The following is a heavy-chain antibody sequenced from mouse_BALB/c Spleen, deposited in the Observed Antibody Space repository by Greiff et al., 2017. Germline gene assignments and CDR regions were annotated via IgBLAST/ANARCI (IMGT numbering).Heavy chain of an antibody. CDR2: IWGDGST. D-gene: IGHD2-3*01. CDR3: ARSDGLYAMDY. J-gene: IGHJ4*01. V-gene: IGHV2-6-7*01. Sequence: VQVVESGPGLVAPSQSLSITCTVSGFSLTGYGVNWVRQPPGKGLEWLGMIWGDGSTDYNSALKSRLSISKDNSKSQVFLKMNSLQTDDTARYYCARSDGLYAMDYWGQGTSVTVSS. CDR1: GFSLTGYG.